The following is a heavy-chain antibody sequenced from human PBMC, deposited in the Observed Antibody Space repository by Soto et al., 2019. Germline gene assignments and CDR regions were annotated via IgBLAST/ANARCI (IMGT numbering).Heavy chain of an antibody. Sequence: PSETLSLTCTVSGASISSYYWSWIRQPPGKGLEWIGYVYYSGSTNYNPSLKSRVTISVDTSTSTAYMELRSLRSDDTAVYYCARDAPPADYWGQGTLVTVSS. CDR3: ARDAPPADY. J-gene: IGHJ4*02. V-gene: IGHV4-59*01. CDR1: GASISSYY. CDR2: VYYSGST.